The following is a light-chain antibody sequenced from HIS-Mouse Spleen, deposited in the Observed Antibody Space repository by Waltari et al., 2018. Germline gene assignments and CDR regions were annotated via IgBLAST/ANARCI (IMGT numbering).Light chain of an antibody. CDR2: EDS. CDR3: YSTDSSGNHRV. CDR1: ALPKKY. J-gene: IGLJ2*01. Sequence: SYELTQPPSESVSPGQTARITCSGDALPKKYAYWYQQKSGQAPVLLIYEDSKRPAGIPGRFFGSSSGTMATLTISGAQVEDEADYYCYSTDSSGNHRVFGGGTKLTVL. V-gene: IGLV3-10*01.